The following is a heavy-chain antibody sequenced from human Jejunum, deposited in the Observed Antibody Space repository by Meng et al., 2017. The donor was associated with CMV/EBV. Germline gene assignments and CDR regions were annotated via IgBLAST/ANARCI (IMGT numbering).Heavy chain of an antibody. J-gene: IGHJ4*02. CDR3: ARGRNYGSGSQYYFDF. Sequence: YTFTRGYLNWVRQAPGQGLEWMGIINPNAGDSKYAQRFQGRVTVTRDTSTSTVYMELSSLRSEDTAVYYCARGRNYGSGSQYYFDFWGQGTLVTVSS. D-gene: IGHD3-10*01. V-gene: IGHV1-46*01. CDR2: INPNAGDS. CDR1: YTFTRGY.